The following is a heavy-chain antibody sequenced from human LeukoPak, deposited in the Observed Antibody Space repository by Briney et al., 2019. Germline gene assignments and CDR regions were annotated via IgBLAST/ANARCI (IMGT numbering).Heavy chain of an antibody. CDR3: ARALDCGGDCSLQLDY. CDR1: GYTFTGYY. J-gene: IGHJ4*02. Sequence: ASVKVSCKASGYTFTGYYMHWVRQAPGQGLEWMGWINPNSGGTNYAQKFQGRVTMTRDTSISTAYMELSRQRSDDTAVYYCARALDCGGDCSLQLDYWGQGTLVTVSS. CDR2: INPNSGGT. V-gene: IGHV1-2*02. D-gene: IGHD2-21*02.